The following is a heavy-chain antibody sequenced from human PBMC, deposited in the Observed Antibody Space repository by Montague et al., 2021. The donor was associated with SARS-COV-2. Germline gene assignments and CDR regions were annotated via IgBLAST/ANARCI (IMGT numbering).Heavy chain of an antibody. CDR3: ARGMIRGVTTPFDY. J-gene: IGHJ4*02. CDR1: SGSIRSSGYY. Sequence: SETLSLTCSVSSGSIRSSGYYWVWIRQPPGKELEWIGNIYYSGTTYYNPSLQSRVTISVDTSKNHLSLRLSSVTAADTAVYFCARGMIRGVTTPFDYWGQGSQVTVSS. CDR2: IYYSGTT. V-gene: IGHV4-39*02. D-gene: IGHD3-10*01.